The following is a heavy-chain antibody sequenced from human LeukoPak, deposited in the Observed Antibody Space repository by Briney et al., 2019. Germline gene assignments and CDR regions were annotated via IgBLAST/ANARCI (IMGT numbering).Heavy chain of an antibody. D-gene: IGHD3-9*01. CDR3: ARASYDILTGYLDAFDF. CDR1: GGSISSYY. CDR2: IYYSGST. J-gene: IGHJ3*01. V-gene: IGHV4-59*01. Sequence: SETLSLTCTVSGGSISSYYWSWIRQPPGKGLEWIGYIYYSGSTNYNPSLKSRVTISVDTSKNQFSLKLSSVTAADTAVYYCARASYDILTGYLDAFDFWGQGTMVTVSS.